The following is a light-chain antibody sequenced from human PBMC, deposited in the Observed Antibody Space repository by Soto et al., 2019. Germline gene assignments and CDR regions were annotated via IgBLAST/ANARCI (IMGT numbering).Light chain of an antibody. J-gene: IGKJ1*01. CDR1: KSVSSN. CDR2: GSS. CDR3: PQYNNWPPWT. V-gene: IGKV3-15*01. Sequence: EIVRAQAPSTLSVSPGETSSLACGASKSVSSNSAWYQQKPAPAPRLLIYGSSTRATGIPARFSGSGSGTEFTLPISSLQSEDFAVYYCPQYNNWPPWTFGQGTKVDI.